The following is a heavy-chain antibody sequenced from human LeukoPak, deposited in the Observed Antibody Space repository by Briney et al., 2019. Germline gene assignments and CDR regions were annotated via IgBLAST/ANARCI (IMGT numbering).Heavy chain of an antibody. CDR2: ITYSGGNT. D-gene: IGHD2-21*02. CDR1: GFTFTSDG. Sequence: PGGSLRLSCAASGFTFTSDGMSWVRQAPGKGLEWVSAITYSGGNTYYADSVKGRFTISRDNSKNTLYLQMNSLRAEDTAVYYCAKDGTGCGGDCYSDYWGQGTLVTVSS. J-gene: IGHJ4*02. CDR3: AKDGTGCGGDCYSDY. V-gene: IGHV3-23*01.